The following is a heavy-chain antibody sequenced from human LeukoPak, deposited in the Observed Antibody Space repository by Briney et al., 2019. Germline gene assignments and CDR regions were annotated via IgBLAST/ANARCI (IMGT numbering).Heavy chain of an antibody. CDR1: GFTFSSYG. V-gene: IGHV3-33*01. Sequence: GRSLRLSCAASGFTFSSYGMHWVRQAPGKGLEWVAIIWYDGTNKSNADSVKGRFTISRDNSKNTLYLQMNSLRAEDTAVYYCARASSGYFDYWGQGTLVTVPS. CDR2: IWYDGTNK. J-gene: IGHJ4*02. CDR3: ARASSGYFDY. D-gene: IGHD6-19*01.